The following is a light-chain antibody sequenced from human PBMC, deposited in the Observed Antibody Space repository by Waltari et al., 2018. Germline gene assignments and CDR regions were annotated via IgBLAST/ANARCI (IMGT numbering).Light chain of an antibody. CDR3: AAWDDTLSHWV. J-gene: IGLJ3*02. CDR2: SNT. V-gene: IGLV1-47*01. Sequence: QSVLTQPPSASGTPGQRVTISCSGSSSNIGANYVSWYQHLPGTAPNLLIFSNTQRPSGVSDRFSGSKSGTSASLAISGLRSEDEGDYYCAAWDDTLSHWVFGGGTKLTVL. CDR1: SSNIGANY.